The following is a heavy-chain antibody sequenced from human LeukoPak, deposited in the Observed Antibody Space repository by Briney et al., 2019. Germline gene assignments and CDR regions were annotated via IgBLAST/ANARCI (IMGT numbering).Heavy chain of an antibody. J-gene: IGHJ5*02. V-gene: IGHV3-74*01. CDR2: IYNDETSA. D-gene: IGHD4-11*01. CDR1: GFTFSNTW. Sequence: GGSLRLSCAASGFTFSNTWMYWVRQGPGKGLVWVSRIYNDETSATYADSVKGRFTISRDNAKNTLYLQMDSLRVDDTAMYYCARVVTLTHPFDPWGQGTLVTVSS. CDR3: ARVVTLTHPFDP.